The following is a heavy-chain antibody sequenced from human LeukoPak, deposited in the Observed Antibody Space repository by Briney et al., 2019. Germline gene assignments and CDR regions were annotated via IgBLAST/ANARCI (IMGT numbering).Heavy chain of an antibody. CDR1: GFPFDDYG. D-gene: IGHD2-15*01. V-gene: IGHV3-20*04. J-gene: IGHJ3*02. CDR2: INWNGVST. CDR3: ARRSAGRGAHAFDI. Sequence: GSRSLSWAASGFPFDDYGMSWVRRAPGKGREGVSGINWNGVSTCLADSWKGRFTISRDNAKKSLYLQMNSLRAEDTALYYCARRSAGRGAHAFDIWGQGTMVPGSS.